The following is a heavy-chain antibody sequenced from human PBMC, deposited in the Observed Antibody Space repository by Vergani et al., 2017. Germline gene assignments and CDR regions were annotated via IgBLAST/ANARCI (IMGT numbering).Heavy chain of an antibody. D-gene: IGHD3-10*01. J-gene: IGHJ6*02. CDR1: GFISSSYW. CDR3: VRVPLIRRGSGNYGINSYHGMDV. V-gene: IGHV3-7*01. Sequence: EGQLVESGGDWVQRGGSLRLSCAASGFISSSYWMSWVRQAPGKGLEWVANVNQDGSEKYYVDSVRGRFTISRDNAKNSICLQMNSLRAEDTAVYFCVRVPLIRRGSGNYGINSYHGMDVWGQGTTVIVSS. CDR2: VNQDGSEK.